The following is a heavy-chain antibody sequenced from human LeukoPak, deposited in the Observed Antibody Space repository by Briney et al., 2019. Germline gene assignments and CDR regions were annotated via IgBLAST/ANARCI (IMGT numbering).Heavy chain of an antibody. D-gene: IGHD6-13*01. Sequence: PSETLSLTCTVSGGSISSYYWSWIRQPPGKGLEWIGYIYYSGSTNYNPSLKSRVTISVDTSKNQFSLKLSSVTAADTAVYYCARSYSSSWYYYFDYWGQGTLATVSS. CDR2: IYYSGST. CDR1: GGSISSYY. J-gene: IGHJ4*02. CDR3: ARSYSSSWYYYFDY. V-gene: IGHV4-59*12.